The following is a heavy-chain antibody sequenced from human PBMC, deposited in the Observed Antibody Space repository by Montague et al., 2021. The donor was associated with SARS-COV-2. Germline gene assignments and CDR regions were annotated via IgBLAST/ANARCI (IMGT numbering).Heavy chain of an antibody. Sequence: SETLSLTCTVSGGSISSSSYYWGWIRQPPGKGLEWIGSIYYSGSTYYNPSLKSRVTISVDTSKNQFSLKLSSVTAAGTAVYYCARHLVYCSSTSCYEGRFDPWGQGTLVTVSS. J-gene: IGHJ5*02. CDR3: ARHLVYCSSTSCYEGRFDP. V-gene: IGHV4-39*01. CDR1: GGSISSSSYY. D-gene: IGHD2-2*01. CDR2: IYYSGST.